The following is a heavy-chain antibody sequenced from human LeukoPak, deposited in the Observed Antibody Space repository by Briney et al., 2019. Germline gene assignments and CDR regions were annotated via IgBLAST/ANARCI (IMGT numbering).Heavy chain of an antibody. Sequence: ASVKVSCKASGGTFSSYAISWVRQAPGQGLEWMGWISAYNGNTNYAQKLQGRVTMTTDTSTGTAYMELRSLRSDDTAVYYCARETSGWYDYWGQGTLVTVSS. CDR3: ARETSGWYDY. V-gene: IGHV1-18*01. CDR2: ISAYNGNT. CDR1: GGTFSSYA. J-gene: IGHJ4*02. D-gene: IGHD6-19*01.